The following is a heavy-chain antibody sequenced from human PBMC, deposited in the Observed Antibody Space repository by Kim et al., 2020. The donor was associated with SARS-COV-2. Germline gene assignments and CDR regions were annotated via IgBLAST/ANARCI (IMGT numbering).Heavy chain of an antibody. CDR3: AGSDPYYYMDV. D-gene: IGHD3-10*01. J-gene: IGHJ6*03. CDR2: T. V-gene: IGHV4-59*01. Sequence: TNYNPSLKSRVTISVGTSKNQFSLKLSSVTAADTAVYYCAGSDPYYYMDVWGKGTTVTVSS.